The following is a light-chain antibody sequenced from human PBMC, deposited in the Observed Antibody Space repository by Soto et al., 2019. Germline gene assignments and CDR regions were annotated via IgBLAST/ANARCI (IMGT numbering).Light chain of an antibody. CDR2: GAS. CDR1: QSVGSN. Sequence: ERVMTQSPATLSVSPGERATLSCRASQSVGSNLAWYQQKPGQAPRLLIFGASSRATGVRARFSGSGSGTEFTLTINSLQSEDFAVYFCQQYDNLPLTFGPGTKVDIK. J-gene: IGKJ3*01. CDR3: QQYDNLPLT. V-gene: IGKV3-15*01.